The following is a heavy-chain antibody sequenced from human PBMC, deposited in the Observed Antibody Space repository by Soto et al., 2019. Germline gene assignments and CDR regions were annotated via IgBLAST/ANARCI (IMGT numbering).Heavy chain of an antibody. CDR1: GYTFTGYY. D-gene: IGHD1-26*01. J-gene: IGHJ3*02. Sequence: ASVKVSCKASGYTFTGYYMHWVRQAPGQGLEWMGWINPNSGGTNYAQKFQGWVTMTRDTSISTAYMELSRLRSDDTAVYYCALVGATDQNDAFDRWGQGTMVTVSS. V-gene: IGHV1-2*04. CDR2: INPNSGGT. CDR3: ALVGATDQNDAFDR.